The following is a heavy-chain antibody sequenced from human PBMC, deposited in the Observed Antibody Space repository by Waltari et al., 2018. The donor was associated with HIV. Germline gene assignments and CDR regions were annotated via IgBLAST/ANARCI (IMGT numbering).Heavy chain of an antibody. CDR1: GIIISNHA. V-gene: IGHV3-30*04. Sequence: LVQSGGGVAQAGRSLRLSCAASGIIISNHAMHWIRQSADEGVEWVAVITYDGVKEFVTDALKGRFIISSDNARYTLCLEMKALRVEDSGVYYCVGRSVIGLDLWGQGTTVIVS. CDR3: VGRSVIGLDL. D-gene: IGHD3-10*01. CDR2: ITYDGVKE. J-gene: IGHJ6*02.